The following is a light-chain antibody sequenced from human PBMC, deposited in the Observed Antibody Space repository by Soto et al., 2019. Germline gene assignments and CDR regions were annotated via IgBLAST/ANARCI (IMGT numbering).Light chain of an antibody. V-gene: IGLV1-51*01. CDR1: SSNIGNNY. J-gene: IGLJ3*02. Sequence: QSVLTQPPSVSAAPGQRVTISCSGSSSNIGNNYLSWYQQLPGTAPKLLIYDNNKRPAGIPDRFSGSKSGTSATLGITGLQTGDEADYYCGTWDSSLSANGVFGGGTKLTVL. CDR2: DNN. CDR3: GTWDSSLSANGV.